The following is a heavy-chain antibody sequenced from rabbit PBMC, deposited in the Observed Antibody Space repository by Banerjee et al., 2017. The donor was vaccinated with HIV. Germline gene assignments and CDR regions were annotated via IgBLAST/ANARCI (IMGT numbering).Heavy chain of an antibody. CDR3: ARGLVAGVLNL. CDR2: IDPVFRST. D-gene: IGHD4-1*01. V-gene: IGHV1S7*01. Sequence: QLKESGGGLVQPGGSLKLSCKASGFDFSSYGVSWVRQAPGKGLEWIGYIDPVFRSTYYASWVNGRFTISSHNAQNTLYLQLNSLTAADTATYFCARGLVAGVLNLWGPGTLVTVS. CDR1: GFDFSSYG. J-gene: IGHJ4*01.